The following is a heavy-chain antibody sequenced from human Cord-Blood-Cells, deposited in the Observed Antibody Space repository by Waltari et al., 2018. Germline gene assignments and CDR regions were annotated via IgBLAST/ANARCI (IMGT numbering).Heavy chain of an antibody. V-gene: IGHV4-39*01. Sequence: QLQLQESGPGLVKPSETLSLTCTVSGGSLSSSSYYWGWIRQPPGKGLEWIGSIYYSGSTYYNPSLKSRVTISVDTSKNQFSLKLSSVTAADTAVYYCARHSREWLLLSYFDYWGQGTLVTVSS. CDR1: GGSLSSSSYY. CDR3: ARHSREWLLLSYFDY. CDR2: IYYSGST. D-gene: IGHD3-3*01. J-gene: IGHJ4*02.